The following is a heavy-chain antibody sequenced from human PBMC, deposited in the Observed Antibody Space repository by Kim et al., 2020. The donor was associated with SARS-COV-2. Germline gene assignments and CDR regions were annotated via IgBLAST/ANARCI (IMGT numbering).Heavy chain of an antibody. CDR2: ISSGGDTI. Sequence: GGSLRLSCAASGFTFSNYAIAWVRQAPGKGLEWISYISSGGDTIYYADSVKGRFTISRDDAKNSLYLQLNTLRDEDTALYYCARRDGFRMFDYWGHGTLVTVSS. J-gene: IGHJ4*01. D-gene: IGHD2-15*01. CDR3: ARRDGFRMFDY. CDR1: GFTFSNYA. V-gene: IGHV3-48*02.